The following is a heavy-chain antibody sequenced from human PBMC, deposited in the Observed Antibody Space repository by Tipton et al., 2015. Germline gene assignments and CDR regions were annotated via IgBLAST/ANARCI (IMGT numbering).Heavy chain of an antibody. CDR2: IYYSGST. V-gene: IGHV4-59*01. D-gene: IGHD3-22*01. J-gene: IGHJ1*01. Sequence: TLSLTCSVSGGSLNEYYWSWIRQSPGEGLEWIGYIYYSGSTNYNPSLRSRVAMSMDTSKNQFSLKLSSVIAADTAVYYCARASIIQGYYHDSSRYYLFNSWGQGTLVTVSS. CDR1: GGSLNEYY. CDR3: ARASIIQGYYHDSSRYYLFNS.